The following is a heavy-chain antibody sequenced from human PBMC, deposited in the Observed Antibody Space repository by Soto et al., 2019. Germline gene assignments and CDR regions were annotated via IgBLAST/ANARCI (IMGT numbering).Heavy chain of an antibody. CDR2: ISSSSSTI. Sequence: GGSLRLSCAASGFTFSSYSMNWVRQAPGKGLEWVSYISSSSSTIYYADSVKGRFTISRDNAKNSLYLQMNSLRAEDTAVYYCARDRTTVTPDDAFDIWGQGTMVTVSS. V-gene: IGHV3-48*01. CDR1: GFTFSSYS. J-gene: IGHJ3*02. CDR3: ARDRTTVTPDDAFDI. D-gene: IGHD4-17*01.